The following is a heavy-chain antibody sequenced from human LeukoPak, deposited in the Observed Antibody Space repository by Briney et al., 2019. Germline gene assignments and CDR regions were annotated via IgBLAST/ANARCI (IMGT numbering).Heavy chain of an antibody. J-gene: IGHJ3*02. CDR2: IYYSGST. CDR1: GGSISSGDYY. V-gene: IGHV4-30-4*01. D-gene: IGHD6-19*01. CDR3: ARNSGWYDAFDI. Sequence: PSETLSLTCTVSGGSISSGDYYWSWIRQPPGKGLEWIGYIYYSGSTYYNPSLKSRVTISVDTSKNQFSLKLSSVTAADTAVYYCARNSGWYDAFDIWGQGTMVTVSS.